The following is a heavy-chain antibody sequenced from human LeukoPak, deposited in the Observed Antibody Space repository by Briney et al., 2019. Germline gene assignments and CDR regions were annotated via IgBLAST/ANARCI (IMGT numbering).Heavy chain of an antibody. J-gene: IGHJ4*02. V-gene: IGHV3-53*01. D-gene: IGHD5-12*01. CDR1: GFTVSSNC. Sequence: PGGSLRLSCAASGFTVSSNCMSWVRQAPGKGLEWVSVIYSGGSTYYADSVKGRFTISRDNSKNTLYLQMNSLRAEVTAVYYCARDVSGGYDPGYFDYWGQGTLVTVSS. CDR2: IYSGGST. CDR3: ARDVSGGYDPGYFDY.